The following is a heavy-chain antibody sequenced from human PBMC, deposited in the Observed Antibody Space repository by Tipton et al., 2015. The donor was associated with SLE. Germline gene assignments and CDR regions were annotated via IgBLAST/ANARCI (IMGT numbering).Heavy chain of an antibody. V-gene: IGHV1-18*01. CDR3: ARQLVPTGDFDY. D-gene: IGHD6-13*01. CDR2: ISAYNGDT. J-gene: IGHJ4*02. CDR1: GYTFTSFG. Sequence: QLVQSGAEVKKPGASVKVSCKASGYTFTSFGISWVRQAPGQGLECMGWISAYNGDTNYVQKFQGRVTMTTDTPTSTAYMELRSLRSDDTAVYYCARQLVPTGDFDYWGQGTLVTVSS.